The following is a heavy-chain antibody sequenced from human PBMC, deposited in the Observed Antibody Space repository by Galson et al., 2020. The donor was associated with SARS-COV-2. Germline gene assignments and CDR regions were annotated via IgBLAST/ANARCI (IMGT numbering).Heavy chain of an antibody. CDR3: ARAEGIYDFWNDYQGRYGLDV. J-gene: IGHJ6*02. Sequence: SQTLSLTCAVYGGSFSGNFWSWVRQPLGKGLEWIGEINHSGTTDYNPSLKSRLIISVDTSKNQFSLKLTSVTAADTAVCYCARAEGIYDFWNDYQGRYGLDVWGQGTTVIVSS. CDR2: INHSGTT. CDR1: GGSFSGNF. D-gene: IGHD3-3*01. V-gene: IGHV4-34*01.